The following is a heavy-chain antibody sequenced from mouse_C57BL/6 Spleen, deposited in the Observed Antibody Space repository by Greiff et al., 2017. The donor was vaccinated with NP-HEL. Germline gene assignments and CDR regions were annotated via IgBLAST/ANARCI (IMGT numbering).Heavy chain of an antibody. D-gene: IGHD1-1*01. J-gene: IGHJ4*01. CDR1: GFSLSTSGMG. CDR3: ARSAGTVYAMDY. CDR2: IYWDDDK. V-gene: IGHV8-12*01. Sequence: QVTLNVSGPGILQSSQTLSLTCSFSGFSLSTSGMGVSWIRQPSGKGLEWLAHIYWDDDKRYNPSLKSRLTISKDTSRNQVFLKITSVDTADTATYYCARSAGTVYAMDYWGQGTSVTVSS.